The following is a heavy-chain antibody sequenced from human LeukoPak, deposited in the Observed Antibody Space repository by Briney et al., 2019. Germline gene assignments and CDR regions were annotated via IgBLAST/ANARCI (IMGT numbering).Heavy chain of an antibody. V-gene: IGHV3-23*01. Sequence: GGSLRLSCAASGFTLDSYTMVWVRQAPGSGLEWVSATTGSGGDSYHADSVKGRFTVSRDNSKNTLFLQINSLRVEDTALYYCARGVSGWPYYLDFWGQGTLVTVSS. CDR1: GFTLDSYT. J-gene: IGHJ4*02. CDR3: ARGVSGWPYYLDF. CDR2: TTGSGGDS. D-gene: IGHD6-25*01.